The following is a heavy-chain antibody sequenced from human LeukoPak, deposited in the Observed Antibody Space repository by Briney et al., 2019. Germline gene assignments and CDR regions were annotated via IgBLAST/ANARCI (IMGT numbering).Heavy chain of an antibody. Sequence: PGRSLRLSCAASGFTFSSYGMHWVRQAPGKGLEWVAVISYDGSNKYYADSVKGRFTISRDNSKNTLYLQMNSLRAEDTAVYYCATKPGEDSGGPAGYFQHWGQGTLVTVSS. J-gene: IGHJ1*01. CDR2: ISYDGSNK. D-gene: IGHD6-19*01. V-gene: IGHV3-30*03. CDR1: GFTFSSYG. CDR3: ATKPGEDSGGPAGYFQH.